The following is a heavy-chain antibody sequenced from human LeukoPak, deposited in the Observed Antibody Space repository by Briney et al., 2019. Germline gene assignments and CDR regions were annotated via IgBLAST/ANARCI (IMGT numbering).Heavy chain of an antibody. Sequence: GGSLRLSCAASGFTFDDYAMHWVRQVPGKGLEWVSGISWNSGTIGYADSVKGRFTISRDNAKNSLYLQMNSLRAEDTALYYCARRAGAYSHPYDYWGQGTLVTVSS. D-gene: IGHD4/OR15-4a*01. J-gene: IGHJ4*02. CDR2: ISWNSGTI. V-gene: IGHV3-9*01. CDR3: ARRAGAYSHPYDY. CDR1: GFTFDDYA.